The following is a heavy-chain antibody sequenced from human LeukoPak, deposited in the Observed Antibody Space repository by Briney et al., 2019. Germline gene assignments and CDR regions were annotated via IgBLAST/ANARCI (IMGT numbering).Heavy chain of an antibody. Sequence: GGSLRLSCAATGFTFSSYGMHWVRQAPGKGLKWVAFIRLDGSNDYYADSVKGRFSISRDNSKSMLYLQMNSLRAEDTAVYYCAGGTSSSWVDWGQGTLVTVSS. CDR2: IRLDGSND. CDR3: AGGTSSSWVD. CDR1: GFTFSSYG. V-gene: IGHV3-30*02. J-gene: IGHJ4*02. D-gene: IGHD6-13*01.